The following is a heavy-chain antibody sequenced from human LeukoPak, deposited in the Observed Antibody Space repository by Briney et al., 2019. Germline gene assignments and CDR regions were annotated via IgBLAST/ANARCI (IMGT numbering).Heavy chain of an antibody. D-gene: IGHD2-15*01. Sequence: GGSLRLSCAASGFTFRRDAISWVRQAPGKGLEWVSAISGSGTSTYYADSVKGRFTISRDNSKNTLYLQMNSLRTEDTAVYYCASLLLYCSGSTCYSDYWGQGTLDAVSS. CDR3: ASLLLYCSGSTCYSDY. V-gene: IGHV3-23*01. CDR2: ISGSGTST. CDR1: GFTFRRDA. J-gene: IGHJ4*02.